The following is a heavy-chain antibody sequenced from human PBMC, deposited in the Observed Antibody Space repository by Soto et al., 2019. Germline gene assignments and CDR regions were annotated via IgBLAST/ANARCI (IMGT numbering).Heavy chain of an antibody. J-gene: IGHJ4*02. D-gene: IGHD6-13*01. V-gene: IGHV3-7*04. CDR2: IKQDGSEK. Sequence: EVQLVESGGGLVQPGGSLRLSCAASGFTFSSYWMSWVRQAPGKGLAWVANIKQDGSEKYYVDSVKGRFTISRDNAKNSLYLQMNSLRAEDTAVYYCARGGGSSSWYYFDYWGQGTLVTVSS. CDR1: GFTFSSYW. CDR3: ARGGGSSSWYYFDY.